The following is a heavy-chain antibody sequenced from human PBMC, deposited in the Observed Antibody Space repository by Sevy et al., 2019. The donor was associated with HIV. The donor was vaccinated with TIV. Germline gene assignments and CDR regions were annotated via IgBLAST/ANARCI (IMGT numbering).Heavy chain of an antibody. D-gene: IGHD1-26*01. CDR1: GYTFTCYG. Sequence: ASVKVSCKASGYTFTCYGISWVRQAPGQGLEWMGWISAYNGNTNYAQRLQGRVTMTTDTSTSTAYMELRSLRSDDTAVYYCARNSGSYFILDYWGQGTLVTVSS. CDR3: ARNSGSYFILDY. J-gene: IGHJ4*02. CDR2: ISAYNGNT. V-gene: IGHV1-18*01.